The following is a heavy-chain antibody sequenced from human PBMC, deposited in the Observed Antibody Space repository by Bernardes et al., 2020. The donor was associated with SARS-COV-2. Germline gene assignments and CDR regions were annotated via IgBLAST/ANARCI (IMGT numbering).Heavy chain of an antibody. Sequence: GSLRLSCEASGFVFSDSAIHWVRQASGKGLEWIGEINHTGVTQYNPSLKSRVTISLDTSKNQFSLKLRSVTAADTAVYYCARGRVTIFGVLVMLPAAGPLDFWGQGTLVTVSS. V-gene: IGHV4-34*01. CDR3: ARGRVTIFGVLVMLPAAGPLDF. J-gene: IGHJ4*02. CDR1: GFVFSDSA. CDR2: INHTGVT. D-gene: IGHD3-3*01.